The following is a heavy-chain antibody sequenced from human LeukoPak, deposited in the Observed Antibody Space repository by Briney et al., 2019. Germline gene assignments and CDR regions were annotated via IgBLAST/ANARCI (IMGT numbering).Heavy chain of an antibody. V-gene: IGHV5-51*01. CDR2: IYPGDSDT. Sequence: GESLKISCKGSGYSFTSYWIGWVRQMPGKGLEWMGIIYPGDSDTRYSPSFQGQVTISADKSISTAYLQWRSLKASDTAMYYCARHRGMVRRYYYYYYMDVWGKGTPVTVSS. J-gene: IGHJ6*03. D-gene: IGHD3-10*01. CDR1: GYSFTSYW. CDR3: ARHRGMVRRYYYYYYMDV.